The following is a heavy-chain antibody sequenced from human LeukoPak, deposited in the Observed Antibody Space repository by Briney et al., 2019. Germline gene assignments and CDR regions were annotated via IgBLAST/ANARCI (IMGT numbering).Heavy chain of an antibody. J-gene: IGHJ4*02. CDR3: ARGRYYIFDY. CDR1: GFTFSSYG. D-gene: IGHD3-10*01. V-gene: IGHV3-30*02. CDR2: IRCDGSNK. Sequence: GGSLRLSCAASGFTFSSYGMHWVRQAPGKGLEWVAFIRCDGSNKYYADSVKGRFTISRDNAKNSLYLQMNSLRAEDTAVYFCARGRYYIFDYWGQGAPVTVSS.